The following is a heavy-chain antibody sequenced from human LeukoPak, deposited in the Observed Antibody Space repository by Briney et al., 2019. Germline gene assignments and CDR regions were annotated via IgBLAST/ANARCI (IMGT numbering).Heavy chain of an antibody. CDR3: ARQRLIQLWLRAPYGMDV. CDR1: GYTFTGYY. Sequence: ASVKVSCKASGYTFTGYYMHWVRQAPGQGLEWMGIINPSGGSTSYAQKFQGRVTMTRDTSTSTVYMELSSLRSEDTAVYYCARQRLIQLWLRAPYGMDVWGQGTTVTVSS. CDR2: INPSGGST. J-gene: IGHJ6*02. D-gene: IGHD5-18*01. V-gene: IGHV1-46*01.